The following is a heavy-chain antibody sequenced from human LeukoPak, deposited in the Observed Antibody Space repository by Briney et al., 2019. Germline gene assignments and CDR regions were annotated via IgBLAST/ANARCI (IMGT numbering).Heavy chain of an antibody. V-gene: IGHV4-30-2*01. D-gene: IGHD6-13*01. CDR3: ARDSSSWSY. Sequence: SQTLSLTCAVSGGSISSGGYSWSWIRQPPGKGLEWIGYIYHSGSTYYNPSLKSRVTISVDRSKNQFSLKLSSVTAADTAVYYCARDSSSWSYWGQGTLVTVSS. J-gene: IGHJ4*02. CDR2: IYHSGST. CDR1: GGSISSGGYS.